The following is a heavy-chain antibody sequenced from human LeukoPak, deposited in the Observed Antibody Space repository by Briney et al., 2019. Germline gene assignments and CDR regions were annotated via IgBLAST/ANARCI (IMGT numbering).Heavy chain of an antibody. D-gene: IGHD3-16*02. J-gene: IGHJ4*02. Sequence: PSETLSLTCTVSGGSISSYYWSWIRQPPGKGLEWIGYIYFSGSTNDNPSLKSRVTISVDTSKNQFSLKLSSVTAADTAVYYCARGVILAPFDYWGQGTLVTVSS. CDR1: GGSISSYY. V-gene: IGHV4-59*01. CDR2: IYFSGST. CDR3: ARGVILAPFDY.